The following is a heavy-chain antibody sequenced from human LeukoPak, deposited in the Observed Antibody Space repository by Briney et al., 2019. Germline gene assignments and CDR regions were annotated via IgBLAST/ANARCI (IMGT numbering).Heavy chain of an antibody. CDR1: GGTFSSYA. CDR3: AKDNYDSSGYPYYMDV. V-gene: IGHV1-69*13. Sequence: SVKVSCKASGGTFSSYAISWVRQAPGQGLEWMGGIIPIFGTANYAQKFQGRVTITADESTSTAYMELSSLRAEDTAVYYCAKDNYDSSGYPYYMDVWGKGTTVTISS. D-gene: IGHD3-22*01. CDR2: IIPIFGTA. J-gene: IGHJ6*03.